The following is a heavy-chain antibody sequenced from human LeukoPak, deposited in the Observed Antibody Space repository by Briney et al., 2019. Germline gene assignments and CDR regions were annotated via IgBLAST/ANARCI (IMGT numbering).Heavy chain of an antibody. CDR2: IKGDGSAK. CDR3: ARDRGWIQHDI. D-gene: IGHD5-18*01. J-gene: IGHJ3*02. V-gene: IGHV3-7*01. Sequence: GGSPRLFCAASGFAFSDSWMTWIRQAPGKGLEWVAFIKGDGSAKKYVDSVKSRFTISRDNAKNSLFLQMNSLRAEDTAVYYCARDRGWIQHDIWGQGTMVTVSS. CDR1: GFAFSDSW.